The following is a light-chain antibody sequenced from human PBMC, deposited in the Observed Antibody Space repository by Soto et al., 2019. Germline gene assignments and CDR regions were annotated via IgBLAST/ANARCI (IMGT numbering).Light chain of an antibody. CDR3: QQYNNWPST. Sequence: EIVMTQSPATLSVSPGERATLSCRASQSVSSNLAWYQQKPGQAPRLPIYGASTRATGIPARFSGSGSGTDFTLTISSLQSEDFAVYYCQQYNNWPSTFGQGTKVEIK. CDR1: QSVSSN. J-gene: IGKJ1*01. CDR2: GAS. V-gene: IGKV3-15*01.